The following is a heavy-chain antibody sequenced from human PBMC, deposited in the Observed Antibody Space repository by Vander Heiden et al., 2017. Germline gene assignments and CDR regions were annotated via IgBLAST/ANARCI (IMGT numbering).Heavy chain of an antibody. D-gene: IGHD2-15*01. Sequence: EVQLVETGGGLIQPGGSLRLSCAASGFTVISNYMSWVRQVPGKGLEWVSVIYSDGRTNYADSVQGRFTISRDNSENTVSLQMNSLRAEDTAMYYCARGGGSQYYGMDVWGQGTTVTVSS. CDR1: GFTVISNY. CDR2: IYSDGRT. J-gene: IGHJ6*02. V-gene: IGHV3-53*02. CDR3: ARGGGSQYYGMDV.